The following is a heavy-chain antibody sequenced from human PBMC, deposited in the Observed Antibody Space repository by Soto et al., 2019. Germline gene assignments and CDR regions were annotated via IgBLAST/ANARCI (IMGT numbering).Heavy chain of an antibody. J-gene: IGHJ4*02. D-gene: IGHD4-4*01. CDR2: ISGGGSNT. CDR1: GFPFSSYV. Sequence: GVALRVSCSASGFPFSSYVRIWVLEPPGKGLEWVSGISGGGSNTFYADSVKGRFTISRDNSKNTLLLQMNSLGAEDTAVYYCAKDSNKYSSSLRGRYFDYWGQGSGVTVSP. V-gene: IGHV3-23*01. CDR3: AKDSNKYSSSLRGRYFDY.